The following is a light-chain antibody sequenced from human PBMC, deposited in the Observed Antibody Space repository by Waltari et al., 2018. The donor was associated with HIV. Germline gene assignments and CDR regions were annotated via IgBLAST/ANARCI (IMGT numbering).Light chain of an antibody. Sequence: DIQMTQSPSSLSASVGDRITIVCRASQTISRSLNWYQQKAGKAPTLPIFDASTLQTGVPSRFSGSVSGPEFTLTISNLQPEDFATYYCQQSYSSPLTFGPGTKVDVK. V-gene: IGKV1-39*01. CDR3: QQSYSSPLT. J-gene: IGKJ3*01. CDR1: QTISRS. CDR2: DAS.